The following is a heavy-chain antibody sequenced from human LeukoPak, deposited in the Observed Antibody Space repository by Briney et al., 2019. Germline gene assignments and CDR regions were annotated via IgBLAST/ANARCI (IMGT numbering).Heavy chain of an antibody. Sequence: PGGSLRLSCAASGFXFSTYWMHWVRQAPGKGLVWVSRINSDGSRTTYADSVKGRFTISRDNAKNTLYLQMNSLRTEDTAVYYCARPETQYSSGLDGFDIWGRGTMVTVSS. CDR2: INSDGSRT. J-gene: IGHJ3*02. CDR3: ARPETQYSSGLDGFDI. V-gene: IGHV3-74*01. CDR1: GFXFSTYW. D-gene: IGHD6-19*01.